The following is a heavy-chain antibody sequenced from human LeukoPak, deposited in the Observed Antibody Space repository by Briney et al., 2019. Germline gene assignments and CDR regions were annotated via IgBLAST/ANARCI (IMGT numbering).Heavy chain of an antibody. J-gene: IGHJ6*03. Sequence: GGSLRLSCAASGFTFSSYSMNWARQAPGKGLEWVSYISSSSSTIYYADSVKGRFTISRDNAKNSLYLQMNSLRAEDTAVYYCARYLSGYDPAEYYMDVWGKGTTVTVSS. V-gene: IGHV3-48*01. CDR2: ISSSSSTI. CDR1: GFTFSSYS. D-gene: IGHD5-12*01. CDR3: ARYLSGYDPAEYYMDV.